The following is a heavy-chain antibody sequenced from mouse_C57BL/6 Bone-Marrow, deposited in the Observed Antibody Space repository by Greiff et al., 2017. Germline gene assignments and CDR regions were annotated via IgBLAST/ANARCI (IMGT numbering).Heavy chain of an antibody. V-gene: IGHV1-63*01. CDR2: IYPGGGYT. Sequence: QVQLKESGAELVRPGTSVKMSCKASGYTFTNYWIGWAKQRPGHGLEWIGDIYPGGGYTNYNEKFKGKATLTADKSSSTAYMQFSSLTSEDSAIYYCARLPWFAYWGQGTLVTVSA. CDR3: ARLPWFAY. CDR1: GYTFTNYW. J-gene: IGHJ3*01. D-gene: IGHD5-5*01.